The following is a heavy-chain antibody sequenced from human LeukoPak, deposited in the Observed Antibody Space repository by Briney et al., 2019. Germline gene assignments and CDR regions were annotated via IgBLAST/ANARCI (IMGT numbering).Heavy chain of an antibody. CDR1: GFTFSSYS. D-gene: IGHD3-22*01. Sequence: GGSLRLSCAASGFTFSSYSMNWVRQAPGNGLEWVSSISSSSSYIYYADSVKGRFTISRDNAKNSLYLQMNSLRAEDTAVYYCARDIGHDSSGFDYWGQGTLVTVSS. J-gene: IGHJ4*02. V-gene: IGHV3-21*01. CDR2: ISSSSSYI. CDR3: ARDIGHDSSGFDY.